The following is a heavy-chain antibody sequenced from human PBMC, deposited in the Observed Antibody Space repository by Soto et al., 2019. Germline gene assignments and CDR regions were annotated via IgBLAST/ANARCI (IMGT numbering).Heavy chain of an antibody. CDR2: INAGNGNT. CDR3: ARDMGTQLWLFSYHGMDV. D-gene: IGHD5-18*01. V-gene: IGHV1-3*01. CDR1: GYTFTSYA. Sequence: GASVKVSCKASGYTFTSYAIHWVRQAPGQRLEWMGWINAGNGNTKYSQKFQGRVTITRDTSASTAYMELSSLRSEDTAVYYCARDMGTQLWLFSYHGMDVWGQGTTVTVSS. J-gene: IGHJ6*02.